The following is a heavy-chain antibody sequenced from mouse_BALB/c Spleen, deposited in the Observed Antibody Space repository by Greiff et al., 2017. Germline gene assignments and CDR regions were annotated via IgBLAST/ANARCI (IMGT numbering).Heavy chain of an antibody. CDR1: GFAFSSYD. V-gene: IGHV5-12-1*01. Sequence: DVKLVESGGGLVKPGGSLKLSCAAFGFAFSSYDMSWVRQTPEKRLEWVAYISSGGGSTYYPDTVKGRFTISRDNAKNTLYLQMSSLKSEDTAMYYCARHDYDWYFDVWGAGTTVTVSS. D-gene: IGHD2-4*01. CDR3: ARHDYDWYFDV. CDR2: ISSGGGST. J-gene: IGHJ1*01.